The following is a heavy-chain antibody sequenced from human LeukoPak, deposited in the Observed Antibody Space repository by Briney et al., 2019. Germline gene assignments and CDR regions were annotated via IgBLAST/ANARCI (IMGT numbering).Heavy chain of an antibody. D-gene: IGHD1-14*01. CDR2: ISYDGSKK. J-gene: IGHJ6*03. Sequence: PGESLRLSCAASGFTFSNYAMHWVRQSPGKGLECAAFISYDGSKKFYVDSVKGRFTISRDDSKNTLYLQMNSLRGEDTAIYYCARERTGYYMAVWGKGTTVTISS. V-gene: IGHV3-30*02. CDR1: GFTFSNYA. CDR3: ARERTGYYMAV.